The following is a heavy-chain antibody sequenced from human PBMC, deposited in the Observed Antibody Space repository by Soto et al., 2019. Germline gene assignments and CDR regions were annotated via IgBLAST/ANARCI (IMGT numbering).Heavy chain of an antibody. D-gene: IGHD6-13*01. CDR2: ISAYNHNT. CDR1: GYTFTSYG. V-gene: IGHV1-18*04. J-gene: IGHJ5*01. Sequence: ASVKVSCKASGYTFTSYGISWVRQAPGQGLEWMAWISAYNHNTKYAQKFQGRLTMTTDASTSTAYMELRSLESDDTAVYYCATDETAVRPGWFDSWGQGTLVTVSS. CDR3: ATDETAVRPGWFDS.